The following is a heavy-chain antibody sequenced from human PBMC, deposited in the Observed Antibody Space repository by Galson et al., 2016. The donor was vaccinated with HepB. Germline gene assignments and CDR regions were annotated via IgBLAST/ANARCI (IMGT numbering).Heavy chain of an antibody. CDR3: VRGRQLWRRTRAGIDSDSGDY. CDR1: GGSFNGYD. Sequence: SETLSLTCTVYGGSFNGYDWNWIRQSPGKGLEWLGEINQSGRSNFNPSLKSRLTLSVDSSKNHFSLNLTSVTAADTAVYFCVRGRQLWRRTRAGIDSDSGDYWGQGTLVTVSS. CDR2: INQSGRS. D-gene: IGHD3-10*01. J-gene: IGHJ4*02. V-gene: IGHV4-34*01.